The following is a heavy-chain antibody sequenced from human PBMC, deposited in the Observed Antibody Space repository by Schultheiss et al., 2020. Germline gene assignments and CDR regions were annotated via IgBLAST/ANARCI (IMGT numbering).Heavy chain of an antibody. Sequence: GGSLRLSCSAAGFTFSDYNMNWVRQAPGKGLEWVSSISTSGYNMYYADSVKGRFTISRDNARDSLYLQMNSLRAEDTAVYYCAAYSSSGYWGQGTLVTVSS. CDR2: ISTSGYNM. V-gene: IGHV3-21*01. CDR3: AAYSSSGY. CDR1: GFTFSDYN. D-gene: IGHD6-6*01. J-gene: IGHJ4*02.